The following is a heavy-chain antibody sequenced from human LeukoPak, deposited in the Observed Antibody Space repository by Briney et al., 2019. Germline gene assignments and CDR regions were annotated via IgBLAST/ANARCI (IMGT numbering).Heavy chain of an antibody. CDR1: GGSISSYY. Sequence: SETLSLTCTVSGGSISSYYWSWIRQPPGKGLGWIGYIYYSGSTNYNPSLKSRVTISVDTSKNQFSLKLSSVTAADTAVYYCARVVADYVWGSYRRNWFDPWGQGTLVTVSS. CDR2: IYYSGST. V-gene: IGHV4-59*01. D-gene: IGHD3-16*02. J-gene: IGHJ5*02. CDR3: ARVVADYVWGSYRRNWFDP.